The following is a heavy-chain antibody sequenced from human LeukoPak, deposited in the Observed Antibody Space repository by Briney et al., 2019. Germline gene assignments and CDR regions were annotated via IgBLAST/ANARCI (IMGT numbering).Heavy chain of an antibody. D-gene: IGHD1-26*01. CDR2: ISSSGSYT. CDR1: GFTFSDYY. CDR3: ARLKYGSPQH. V-gene: IGHV3-11*06. J-gene: IGHJ1*01. Sequence: GGSLRLSCAASGFTFSDYYMSWIRQAPGKGLEWVSYISSSGSYTIYADSVKGRFTISRDNAKNSLYLQMNSLRAEDTAVHYCARLKYGSPQHWGQGTLVTVSS.